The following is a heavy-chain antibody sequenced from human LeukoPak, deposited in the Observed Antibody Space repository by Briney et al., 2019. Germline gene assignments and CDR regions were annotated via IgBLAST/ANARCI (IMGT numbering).Heavy chain of an antibody. CDR1: GGSISSSSYY. Sequence: SETLSLTCTVSGGSISSSSYYWSWIRQPPGRGLEWIGEINHSGNTNYIPSLKSRVTISVDTSKNQFSLKLSSLTAADTAVYYCARETQLYSNYYYAMDVWGQGTTVTVSS. CDR2: INHSGNT. V-gene: IGHV4-39*07. J-gene: IGHJ6*02. D-gene: IGHD4-11*01. CDR3: ARETQLYSNYYYAMDV.